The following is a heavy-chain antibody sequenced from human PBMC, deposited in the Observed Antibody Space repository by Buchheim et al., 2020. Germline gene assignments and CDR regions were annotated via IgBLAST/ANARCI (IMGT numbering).Heavy chain of an antibody. D-gene: IGHD6-13*01. CDR2: IFYSGNT. CDR1: GGSISSDY. J-gene: IGHJ1*01. Sequence: QVQLQESGPGQVKPSETLSLTCTVSGGSISSDYWSWIRQSPGKGLEWIGCIFYSGNTHYNPSLKSRVTISSDKSKNQFSLNLNSVTAADTAVYYCARGSGNSWHLLHWGQGTL. V-gene: IGHV4-59*01. CDR3: ARGSGNSWHLLH.